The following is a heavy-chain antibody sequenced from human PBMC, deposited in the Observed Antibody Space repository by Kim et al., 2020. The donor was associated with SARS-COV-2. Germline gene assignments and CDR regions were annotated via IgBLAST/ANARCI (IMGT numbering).Heavy chain of an antibody. CDR2: INPSGGST. D-gene: IGHD2-15*01. Sequence: ASVKVSCKASGYTFTSYYMHWVRQAPGQGLEWMGIINPSGGSTSYAQKFQGRVTMTRDTSTSTVYMELSSLRSEDTAVYFCARDQCSGGSCYQSKEIDYWGQGTLVTVSS. J-gene: IGHJ4*02. CDR1: GYTFTSYY. CDR3: ARDQCSGGSCYQSKEIDY. V-gene: IGHV1-46*01.